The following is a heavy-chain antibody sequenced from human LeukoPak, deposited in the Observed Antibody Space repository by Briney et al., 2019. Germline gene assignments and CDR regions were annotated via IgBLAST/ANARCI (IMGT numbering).Heavy chain of an antibody. J-gene: IGHJ6*03. CDR1: GYTFTSYG. D-gene: IGHD4-11*01. CDR3: ARMATVTKPEYYYYYYMDV. CDR2: ISAYNGNT. V-gene: IGHV1-18*01. Sequence: ASVKVSCKASGYTFTSYGICWVRQAPGQGLEWMGWISAYNGNTNYAQKLQGRVTMTTDTSTSTAYMELRSLRSDDTAVYYCARMATVTKPEYYYYYYMDVWGKGTTVTVSS.